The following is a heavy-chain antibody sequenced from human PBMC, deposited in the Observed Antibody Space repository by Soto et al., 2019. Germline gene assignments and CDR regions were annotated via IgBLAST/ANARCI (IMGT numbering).Heavy chain of an antibody. CDR1: GYTFTGYY. V-gene: IGHV1-2*04. J-gene: IGHJ3*02. CDR2: INPNSGGT. D-gene: IGHD1-26*01. CDR3: ARDDSGSPRSAFDI. Sequence: GASVKVSCKASGYTFTGYYMHWVRQAPGQGLEWMGWINPNSGGTNYAQKFQGWVTMTRDTSISTAYMELSRLRSDDTAVYYCARDDSGSPRSAFDIWGQGTMVTVSS.